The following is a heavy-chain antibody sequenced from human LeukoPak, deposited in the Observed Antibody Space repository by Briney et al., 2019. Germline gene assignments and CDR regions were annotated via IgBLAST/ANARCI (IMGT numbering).Heavy chain of an antibody. D-gene: IGHD2-8*01. V-gene: IGHV1-69*13. CDR3: VYPLASFDD. CDR1: GGTFSSYA. Sequence: ASVKVSCKASGGTFSSYAISWVRQAPGQGLEWMGGAQNFQGRVTFSADESTTTAYMELSSLRSEDTAVYYCVYPLASFDDWGQGTLVIVSS. J-gene: IGHJ4*02.